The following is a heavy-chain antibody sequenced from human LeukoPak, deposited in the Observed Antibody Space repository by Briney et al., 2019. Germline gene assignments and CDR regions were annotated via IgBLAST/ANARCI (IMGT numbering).Heavy chain of an antibody. Sequence: ETLSLTCAVYGGSFSGYYWSWIRQPPGKGLEWIGEINHSGSTNYNPSLKSRVTISVDTSKNQFSLKLSSVTAADTAVYYCARGGYSGSYYSPFDYWGQGTLVTVSS. CDR2: INHSGST. J-gene: IGHJ4*02. CDR3: ARGGYSGSYYSPFDY. V-gene: IGHV4-34*01. CDR1: GGSFSGYY. D-gene: IGHD1-26*01.